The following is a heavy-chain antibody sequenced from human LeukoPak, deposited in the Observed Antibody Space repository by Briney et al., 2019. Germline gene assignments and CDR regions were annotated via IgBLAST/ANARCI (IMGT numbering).Heavy chain of an antibody. Sequence: PGRSLRLSCAASGFTFSSYAMHWVRQAPGKGLEWVAVISYDGSNKYYADSVKGRFTISRDNSKNTLYLQMNSLRAEDTAVYYCARNPDGYCSSTSCNDAIDIWGQGTMVTVSS. CDR1: GFTFSSYA. J-gene: IGHJ3*02. CDR2: ISYDGSNK. CDR3: ARNPDGYCSSTSCNDAIDI. D-gene: IGHD2-2*03. V-gene: IGHV3-30*04.